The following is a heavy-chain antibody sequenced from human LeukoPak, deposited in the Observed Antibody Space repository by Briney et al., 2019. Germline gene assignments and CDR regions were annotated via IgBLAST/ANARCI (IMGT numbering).Heavy chain of an antibody. D-gene: IGHD2-15*01. CDR1: GGSISSYY. Sequence: SETLSLTCTVSGGSISSYYWSWIRQHPGKGLEWIGYIYCSGSTYYNPSLKSRVTISVDTSKNQFSLKLSSVTAADTAVYYCARVRGQLLLFDYWGQGTLVTVSS. V-gene: IGHV4-59*06. CDR2: IYCSGST. CDR3: ARVRGQLLLFDY. J-gene: IGHJ4*02.